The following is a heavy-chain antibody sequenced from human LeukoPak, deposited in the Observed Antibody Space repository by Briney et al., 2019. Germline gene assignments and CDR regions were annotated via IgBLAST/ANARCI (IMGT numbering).Heavy chain of an antibody. Sequence: SETLSLTCAVYGGSFSGYYWSWIRQPPGKGLEWIGEINHSGSTNYNPSLKSRVTISVDTSKNQFSLKLSSVTAADTAVYYCARAHIAVAAISYYYYYYMDVWGKGTTVTISS. J-gene: IGHJ6*03. CDR3: ARAHIAVAAISYYYYYYMDV. CDR1: GGSFSGYY. V-gene: IGHV4-34*01. D-gene: IGHD6-19*01. CDR2: INHSGST.